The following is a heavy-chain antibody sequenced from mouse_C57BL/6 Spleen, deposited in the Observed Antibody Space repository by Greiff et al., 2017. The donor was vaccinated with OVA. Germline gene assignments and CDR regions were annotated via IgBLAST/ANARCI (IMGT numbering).Heavy chain of an antibody. Sequence: EVKLQESGTVLARPGASVKMSCKTSGYTFTSYWMHWVKQRPGQGLEWIGAIDPGNSDTSYNQKFKGKATLTADTYASTAYMELRSLTYEDSAVSYCTRHNGSRPYYFDYWGQGTTLTVSS. CDR2: IDPGNSDT. V-gene: IGHV1-5*01. CDR1: GYTFTSYW. CDR3: TRHNGSRPYYFDY. J-gene: IGHJ2*01. D-gene: IGHD1-1*01.